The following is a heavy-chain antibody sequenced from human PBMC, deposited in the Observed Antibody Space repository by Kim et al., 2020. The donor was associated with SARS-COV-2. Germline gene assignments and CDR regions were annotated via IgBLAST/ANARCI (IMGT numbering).Heavy chain of an antibody. Sequence: GGSLRLSCAASGFTFSSYAMSWVRQAPGKGLEWVSAISGSGGSTYYADSVKGRFTISRDNSKNTLYLQMNSLRAEDTAVYYCANNLRFLEWLSGVLDYWGQGTLVTVSS. CDR3: ANNLRFLEWLSGVLDY. V-gene: IGHV3-23*01. CDR2: ISGSGGST. J-gene: IGHJ4*02. D-gene: IGHD3-3*01. CDR1: GFTFSSYA.